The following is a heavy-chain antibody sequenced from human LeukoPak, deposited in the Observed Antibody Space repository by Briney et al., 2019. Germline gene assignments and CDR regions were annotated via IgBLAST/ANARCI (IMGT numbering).Heavy chain of an antibody. J-gene: IGHJ3*02. V-gene: IGHV4-59*01. Sequence: SETLSLTCTVSGGSISSYYWSWVRQPPGEGLEWVGYIYYSGSTNYNPSLKSRVTISVDTSKNQFSLKLSSVTAADTAVYYCARDVVSYDSSGYYYVSDAFDIWGQGRMVTVSS. D-gene: IGHD3-22*01. CDR3: ARDVVSYDSSGYYYVSDAFDI. CDR1: GGSISSYY. CDR2: IYYSGST.